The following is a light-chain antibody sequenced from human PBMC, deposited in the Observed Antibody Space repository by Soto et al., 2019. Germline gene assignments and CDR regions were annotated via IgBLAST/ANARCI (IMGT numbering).Light chain of an antibody. CDR2: DTS. CDR1: QSVSRY. CDR3: QQRSTWPGT. Sequence: EIVLTQSPATLSLSPGEGATLSCRASQSVSRYLAWYQQKPGQAPRLLIYDTSNRATGIPARFSGSRSGRDFTLTISSLEPEDFAVYYCQQRSTWPGTFGQGTKLEIK. J-gene: IGKJ2*01. V-gene: IGKV3-11*02.